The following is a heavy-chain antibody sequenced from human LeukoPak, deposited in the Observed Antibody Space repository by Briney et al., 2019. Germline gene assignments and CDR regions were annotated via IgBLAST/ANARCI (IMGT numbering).Heavy chain of an antibody. V-gene: IGHV1-69*04. CDR2: IIPILGIA. CDR1: GYTFTGYY. CDR3: ARERGYSSGLRGDAFDI. D-gene: IGHD6-19*01. J-gene: IGHJ3*02. Sequence: SVKVSCKASGYTFTGYYILWVRQAPGQGLEWMGRIIPILGIANYAQKFQGRVTITADKSTSTAYMELSSLRSEDTAVYYCARERGYSSGLRGDAFDIWGQGTMVTVSP.